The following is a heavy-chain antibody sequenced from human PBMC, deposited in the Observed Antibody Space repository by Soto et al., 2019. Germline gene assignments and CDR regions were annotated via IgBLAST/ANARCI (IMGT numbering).Heavy chain of an antibody. Sequence: SETLSLTCTVSGGSISSGAYYWSWIRQHPGKGLEWIGYIYYSGSTSYNPSLKSRVTISVDTSKNQFSLKLSSMTAADTAVYYCARESRDGFNSPFDSWGQGTLVTVSS. CDR3: ARESRDGFNSPFDS. J-gene: IGHJ4*02. D-gene: IGHD5-12*01. CDR2: IYYSGST. CDR1: GGSISSGAYY. V-gene: IGHV4-31*03.